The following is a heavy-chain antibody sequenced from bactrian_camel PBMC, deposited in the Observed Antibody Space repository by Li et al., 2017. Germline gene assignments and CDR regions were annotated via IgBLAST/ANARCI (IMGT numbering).Heavy chain of an antibody. J-gene: IGHJ6*01. CDR3: AAVADGSTWARLAFGY. D-gene: IGHD6*01. CDR1: GVTFSNLE. V-gene: IGHV3S28*01. CDR2: INSGGST. Sequence: SGGGLVQPGGSLKLSCVTSGVTFSNLEMTWVRQAPGKGLEWVSTINSGGSTYYADSVKGRFTVSRDNVKNTLYLQMNGLKTEDTAVYYCAAVADGSTWARLAFGYWGQGTQVTVS.